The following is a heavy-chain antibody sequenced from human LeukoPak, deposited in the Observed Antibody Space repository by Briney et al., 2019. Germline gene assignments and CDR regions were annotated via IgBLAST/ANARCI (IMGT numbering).Heavy chain of an antibody. V-gene: IGHV1-2*02. Sequence: ASVKVSCKASGYTFTGYYMHWVRQAPGQGLEWMGWINPNSGGTNYAQKFQGRVTMTRDTSISTAYMELSRLRSDDTAVYYCARDSHLVEMASNFDYWGQGTLVTVSS. J-gene: IGHJ4*02. CDR3: ARDSHLVEMASNFDY. CDR1: GYTFTGYY. CDR2: INPNSGGT. D-gene: IGHD5-12*01.